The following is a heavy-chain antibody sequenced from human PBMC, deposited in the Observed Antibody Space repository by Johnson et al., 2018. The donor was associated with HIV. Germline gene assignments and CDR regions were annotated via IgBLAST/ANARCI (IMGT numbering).Heavy chain of an antibody. V-gene: IGHV3-33*06. D-gene: IGHD1-1*01. Sequence: WYDGIHKYYADSVKGRFTISRDNSKNTLYLQMNSVRAEDTAVYYCAKDIVNCAGDIWGQGTMVTVSS. J-gene: IGHJ3*02. CDR3: AKDIVNCAGDI. CDR2: WYDGIHK.